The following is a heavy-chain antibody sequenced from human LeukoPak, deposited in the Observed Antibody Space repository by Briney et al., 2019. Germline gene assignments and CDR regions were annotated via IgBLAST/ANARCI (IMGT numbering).Heavy chain of an antibody. CDR1: GFTFSSYG. CDR2: IQYDGSNK. V-gene: IGHV3-30*02. Sequence: GGSLRLSCAASGFTFSSYGMHWVRQAPGKGLECVAFIQYDGSNKYYTDSVKGRFTISRDNSKNTLYLQMNSLRPEETAVYYCAKITIFAVGIDYWGQGTLVTVSS. CDR3: AKITIFAVGIDY. D-gene: IGHD3-3*01. J-gene: IGHJ4*02.